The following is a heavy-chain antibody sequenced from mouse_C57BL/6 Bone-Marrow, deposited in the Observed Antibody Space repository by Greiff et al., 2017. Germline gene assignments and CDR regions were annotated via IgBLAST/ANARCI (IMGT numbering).Heavy chain of an antibody. CDR1: GFTFSDAW. CDR3: NWDYYAMDY. V-gene: IGHV6-6*01. CDR2: IRNKANNHAT. J-gene: IGHJ4*01. Sequence: EVKLEESGGGLVQPGGSMKLSCAASGFTFSDAWMDWVRQSPEKGLEWVAEIRNKANNHATYYAESVQGRFTISSDNSKSCVYLQRSSGRAEDTGIYYCNWDYYAMDYWGQGTSVTVAS.